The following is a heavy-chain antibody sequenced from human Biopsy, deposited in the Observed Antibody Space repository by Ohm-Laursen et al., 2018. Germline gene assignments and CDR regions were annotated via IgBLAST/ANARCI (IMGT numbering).Heavy chain of an antibody. Sequence: GTLSLTCAVYGESFNGYYWSWIRQTPGKGLEWIGEITHSGRTNYNPSLKSRVTISVDTSKNQFSLRVRYVTAADTAVYYCVRSVDYYDPYHYYALDVWGQGTTVTVSS. CDR3: VRSVDYYDPYHYYALDV. D-gene: IGHD3-22*01. CDR1: GESFNGYY. CDR2: ITHSGRT. J-gene: IGHJ6*02. V-gene: IGHV4-34*01.